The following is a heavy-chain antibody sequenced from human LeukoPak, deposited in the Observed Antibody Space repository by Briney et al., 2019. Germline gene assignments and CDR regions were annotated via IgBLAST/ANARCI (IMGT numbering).Heavy chain of an antibody. Sequence: SETLSLTCAVYGGSFSGYYWSWIRQPPGKGLEWIGEINHSGSTNYNPSLMSRVTTSVDTPKNQSSLKLSSVTAAETAVYYGARARPKGRYRRLDQIESAMTFDIWGQGTMVTVSS. V-gene: IGHV4-34*01. CDR2: INHSGST. D-gene: IGHD2-2*02. CDR3: ARARPKGRYRRLDQIESAMTFDI. J-gene: IGHJ3*02. CDR1: GGSFSGYY.